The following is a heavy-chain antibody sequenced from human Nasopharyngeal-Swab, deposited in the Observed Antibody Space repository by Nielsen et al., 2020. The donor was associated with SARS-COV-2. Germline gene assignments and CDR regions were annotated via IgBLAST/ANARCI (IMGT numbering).Heavy chain of an antibody. CDR2: IPIVGIL. V-gene: IGHV1-69*10. CDR1: GDTFSTFA. D-gene: IGHD3-16*02. CDR3: AREIMITFGGVIVESFAYFDY. Sequence: SVKVSCKASGDTFSTFAISWVRQAPGQGLEWMIIPIVGILNYAQNFQGRVTITADKSTSTASMELSSLRSEDTAVYYCAREIMITFGGVIVESFAYFDYWGQGTLVTVSS. J-gene: IGHJ4*02.